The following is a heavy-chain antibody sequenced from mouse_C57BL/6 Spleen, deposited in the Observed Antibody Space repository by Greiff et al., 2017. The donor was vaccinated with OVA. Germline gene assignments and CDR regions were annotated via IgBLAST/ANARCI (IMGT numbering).Heavy chain of an antibody. CDR3: ARHGTTVFDY. V-gene: IGHV1-59*01. CDR1: GYTFTSYW. J-gene: IGHJ2*01. D-gene: IGHD1-1*01. CDR2: IDPSDSYT. Sequence: VQLQQPGAELVRPGTSVKLSCKASGYTFTSYWMHWVKQRPGQGLEWIGVIDPSDSYTNSNQKFKGKATLTVDTSSSTAYMQLSSLTSEDSAVYYCARHGTTVFDYWGQGTTLTVSS.